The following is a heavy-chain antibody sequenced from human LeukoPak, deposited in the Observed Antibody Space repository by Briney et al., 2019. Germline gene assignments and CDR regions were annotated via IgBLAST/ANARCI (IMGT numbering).Heavy chain of an antibody. V-gene: IGHV3-48*03. CDR3: ARDQPYGSGSYHNAAFDI. CDR1: GFTFSSYE. Sequence: QAGGSLRLSCAASGFTFSSYEMNWVRQAPGKGLEWVSYISSSGSTIYYADSVKGRFTISRDNAKNSLYLQMNSLRAEDTAVYYCARDQPYGSGSYHNAAFDIWGQGTMVTVSS. CDR2: ISSSGSTI. D-gene: IGHD3-10*01. J-gene: IGHJ3*02.